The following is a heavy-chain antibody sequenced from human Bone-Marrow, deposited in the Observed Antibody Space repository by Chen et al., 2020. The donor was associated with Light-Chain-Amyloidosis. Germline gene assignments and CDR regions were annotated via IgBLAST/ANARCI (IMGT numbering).Heavy chain of an antibody. CDR3: ARVERGYYFDY. CDR1: GSTFSSYW. J-gene: IGHJ4*02. V-gene: IGHV3-7*01. CDR2: IKQDGSEK. D-gene: IGHD3-16*01. Sequence: EVQLVESGGGLVQPGGSLRLSCAASGSTFSSYWMSWVRQAPGKGLEWVANIKQDGSEKYYVDSVKGRFTISRDNAKNSLYLQMNSLRAEDTAVYYCARVERGYYFDYWGQGTLVTVSS.